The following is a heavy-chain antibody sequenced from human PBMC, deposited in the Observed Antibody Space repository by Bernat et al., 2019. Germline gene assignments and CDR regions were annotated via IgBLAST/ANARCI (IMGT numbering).Heavy chain of an antibody. CDR1: KFTFSSYG. CDR3: ARVSLYGAPTSGMDV. D-gene: IGHD4-17*01. CDR2: IWYDGSKE. Sequence: QVQLVESGGGVVQPGRSLRLSCEASKFTFSSYGMHWVRQAPGKGLEWVAVIWYDGSKENYADSVKGRFTISRDNSKNTLFLQMNSLRAEDTAVYYCARVSLYGAPTSGMDVWGQGTTVTVSS. V-gene: IGHV3-33*01. J-gene: IGHJ6*02.